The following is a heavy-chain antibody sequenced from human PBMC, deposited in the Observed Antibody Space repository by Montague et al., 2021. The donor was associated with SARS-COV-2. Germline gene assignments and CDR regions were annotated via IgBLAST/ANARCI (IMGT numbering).Heavy chain of an antibody. CDR1: GDSISSFY. CDR3: GRGVVAATPVVDY. J-gene: IGHJ4*02. Sequence: SETLSLTSTVSGDSISSFYWNWIRQPAGKGLEWIGRIYASRGTNYNPSLKSRVTMSVDTSKNQFSLKLNSVTAADTAVYYCGRGVVAATPVVDYWGRGTLVTVSS. D-gene: IGHD2-15*01. CDR2: IYASRGT. V-gene: IGHV4-4*07.